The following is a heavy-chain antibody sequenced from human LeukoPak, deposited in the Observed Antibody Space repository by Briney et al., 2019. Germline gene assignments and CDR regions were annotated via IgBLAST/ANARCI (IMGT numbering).Heavy chain of an antibody. Sequence: GGSLTLSCAASGFTFSSYVMSWVRQAPGKGLEWVSAISGPGGGTYYADSVKGRFTISRDNSKNTLYLQMNSLRVEDTAIYYCAKAPQGYNSYALPANWGQGTLVTVSS. V-gene: IGHV3-23*01. CDR2: ISGPGGGT. D-gene: IGHD2/OR15-2a*01. J-gene: IGHJ4*02. CDR1: GFTFSSYV. CDR3: AKAPQGYNSYALPAN.